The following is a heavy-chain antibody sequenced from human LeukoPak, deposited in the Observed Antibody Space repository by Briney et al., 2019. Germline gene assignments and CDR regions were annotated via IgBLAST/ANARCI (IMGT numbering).Heavy chain of an antibody. J-gene: IGHJ4*02. V-gene: IGHV3-48*04. D-gene: IGHD6-13*01. CDR1: GFTFSSYG. CDR3: ARRGSIAAVYDY. Sequence: QSGGSLRLSCAASGFTFSSYGMSWVRQAPGKGLEWVSYISSSGSTIYYADSVKGRFTISRDNAKNSLYLQMNSLRAEDTAVYYCARRGSIAAVYDYWGQGTLVTVSS. CDR2: ISSSGSTI.